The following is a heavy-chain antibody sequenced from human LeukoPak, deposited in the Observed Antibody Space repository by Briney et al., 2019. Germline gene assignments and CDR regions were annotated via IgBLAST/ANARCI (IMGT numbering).Heavy chain of an antibody. CDR3: ARVTPTLTNNY. CDR1: GFTFSTYW. J-gene: IGHJ4*02. Sequence: PGGSLRLSCAVSGFTFSTYWMSWVRQAPGKGLEWVANMNQDGSEKHYVDSVKGRFTIPRDNAKNSLYLYMNSLRADDTAVYYCARVTPTLTNNYWGQGTLVTVSS. D-gene: IGHD2-15*01. CDR2: MNQDGSEK. V-gene: IGHV3-7*01.